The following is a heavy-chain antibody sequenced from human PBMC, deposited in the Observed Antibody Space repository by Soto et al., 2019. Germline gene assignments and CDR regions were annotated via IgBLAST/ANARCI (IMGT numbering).Heavy chain of an antibody. CDR2: ISYDGSNK. CDR3: AKDYYYDSSGQLLRRHGVDY. Sequence: GGSLRLSCASSGFTFSSYGMHLVRQAPGKGLEWVAVISYDGSNKYYADSVKGRFTISRDNSKNTLYLQMNSLRAEDTAVYYCAKDYYYDSSGQLLRRHGVDYWGQGTLVTVS. V-gene: IGHV3-30*18. CDR1: GFTFSSYG. D-gene: IGHD3-22*01. J-gene: IGHJ4*02.